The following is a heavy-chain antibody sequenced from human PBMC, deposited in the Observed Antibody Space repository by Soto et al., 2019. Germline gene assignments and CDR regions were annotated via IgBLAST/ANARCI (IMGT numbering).Heavy chain of an antibody. CDR1: GFTFSSYG. Sequence: PGGSLRLSCAASGFTFSSYGMHWVRQAPGKGLEWVAVISYDGSNKYYADSVKGRFTISRDNSKNTLYLQMNSLRAEDTAVYYCAKDLGRIAVAGTSDFDPWGQGT. J-gene: IGHJ5*02. V-gene: IGHV3-30*18. CDR3: AKDLGRIAVAGTSDFDP. D-gene: IGHD6-19*01. CDR2: ISYDGSNK.